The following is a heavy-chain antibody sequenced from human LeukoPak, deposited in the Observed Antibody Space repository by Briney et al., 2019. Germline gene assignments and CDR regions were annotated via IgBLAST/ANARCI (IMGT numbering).Heavy chain of an antibody. Sequence: PGGSLRLSCAASGFIFSSYVMNWVRQAPGKGLEWVSYISSGGSTIYYADSVKGRFTISRDNAKNSLYLQMNSLRAEDTAVYYCARVGWFGGFYFDYWGQGILVTVSS. CDR1: GFIFSSYV. V-gene: IGHV3-48*03. CDR3: ARVGWFGGFYFDY. CDR2: ISSGGSTI. J-gene: IGHJ4*02. D-gene: IGHD3-10*01.